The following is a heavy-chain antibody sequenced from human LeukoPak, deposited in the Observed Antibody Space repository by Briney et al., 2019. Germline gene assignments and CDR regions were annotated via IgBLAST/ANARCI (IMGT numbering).Heavy chain of an antibody. CDR3: ARRIAAAGTDAFDI. CDR1: GGTFNSHA. CDR2: ITAIFRTA. Sequence: SVKVSCKTSGGTFNSHAISWVRQAPGQGLEWMGGITAIFRTANYAQKFQGRVTITADEFMSTVYMELSSLRSEDTAVYYCARRIAAAGTDAFDIWGQGTMVTVSS. D-gene: IGHD6-13*01. V-gene: IGHV1-69*13. J-gene: IGHJ3*02.